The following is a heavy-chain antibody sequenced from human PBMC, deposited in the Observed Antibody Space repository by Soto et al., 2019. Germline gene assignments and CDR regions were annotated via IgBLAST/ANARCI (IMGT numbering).Heavy chain of an antibody. D-gene: IGHD1-26*01. CDR3: AGRGGSYYGFAY. V-gene: IGHV4-34*01. Sequence: PSETLSLTCAVYGGSFSGYYWSWIRQPPGKGLGWIGEIHHSGSTNYNPSLKSRVTISVATSKNQFSLNLSSVTAADTAVYYCAGRGGSYYGFAYWGQGTLVTVSS. J-gene: IGHJ4*02. CDR2: IHHSGST. CDR1: GGSFSGYY.